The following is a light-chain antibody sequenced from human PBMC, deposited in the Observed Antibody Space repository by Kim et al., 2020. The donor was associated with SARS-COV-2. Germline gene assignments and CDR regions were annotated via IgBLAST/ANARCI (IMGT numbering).Light chain of an antibody. J-gene: IGLJ1*01. CDR2: DVS. Sequence: QSALTQPASVSGSPGQSVTISCTGTSSDVGASNYVSWYQQYPDKAPKLLIYDVSKRPSGVSDRFSGSKSGNTASLTISGLQAEDEADYYCNSYTSSGTSVFGTGTKVTVL. V-gene: IGLV2-14*01. CDR3: NSYTSSGTSV. CDR1: SSDVGASNY.